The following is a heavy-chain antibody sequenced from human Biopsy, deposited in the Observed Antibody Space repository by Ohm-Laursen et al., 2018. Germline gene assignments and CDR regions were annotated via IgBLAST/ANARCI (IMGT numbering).Heavy chain of an antibody. CDR2: IYYSGST. CDR1: GGSISSDY. V-gene: IGHV4-59*07. D-gene: IGHD2/OR15-2a*01. Sequence: SDTLSLTCTVSGGSISSDYWSWIRQTPGKGLKWIGYIYYSGSTNYNPSLKSRVTISVDTSKNQFSLRLNSVTAAGTAVYYCARATNSTGWPYYYFYGMDVWGQGTTVTVSS. J-gene: IGHJ6*02. CDR3: ARATNSTGWPYYYFYGMDV.